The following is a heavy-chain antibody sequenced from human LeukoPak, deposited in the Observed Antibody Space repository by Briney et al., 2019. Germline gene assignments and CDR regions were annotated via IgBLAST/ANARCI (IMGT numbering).Heavy chain of an antibody. D-gene: IGHD5-18*01. CDR3: ARGRGYSYGPVAY. CDR2: IYSGGST. CDR1: GFTVSSNY. J-gene: IGHJ4*02. V-gene: IGHV3-66*02. Sequence: GGSLRLSCAASGFTVSSNYMSWVRQAPGKGLEGVSVIYSGGSTYYADSVKGRFTISRDNSKNTLYLQMNSLRAEDTAVYYCARGRGYSYGPVAYWGQGTLVTVSS.